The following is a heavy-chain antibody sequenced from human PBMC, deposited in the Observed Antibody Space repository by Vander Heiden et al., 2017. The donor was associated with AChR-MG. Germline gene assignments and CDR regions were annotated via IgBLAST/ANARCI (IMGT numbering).Heavy chain of an antibody. CDR1: GGTFSSYA. Sequence: QVQLVQSGAEVKKPGSSVKVSCKASGGTFSSYATRRVRQAPGQGLEWMGGIIPIFGTANYAQKFQGRVTITADESTSTAYMELSSLRSEDTAVYYCARGYCSSTSCYKWGNWFDPWGQGTLVTVSS. CDR2: IIPIFGTA. J-gene: IGHJ5*02. V-gene: IGHV1-69*01. D-gene: IGHD2-2*02. CDR3: ARGYCSSTSCYKWGNWFDP.